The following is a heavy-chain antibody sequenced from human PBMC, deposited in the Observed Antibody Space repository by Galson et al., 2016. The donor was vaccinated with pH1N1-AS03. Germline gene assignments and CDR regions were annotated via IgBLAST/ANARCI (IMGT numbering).Heavy chain of an antibody. CDR2: ISYDGRKR. CDR1: GFIFNHYA. D-gene: IGHD3/OR15-3a*01. J-gene: IGHJ4*02. Sequence: SLRLSCAASGFIFNHYALHWVRQAPGKGLEWVAVISYDGRKRYSPDSVKGRFTISRDNSKNTLYLQMDSLRAEDTAVYYCARDDFAGNYSLDYWGRGTLITVSS. CDR3: ARDDFAGNYSLDY. V-gene: IGHV3-30*04.